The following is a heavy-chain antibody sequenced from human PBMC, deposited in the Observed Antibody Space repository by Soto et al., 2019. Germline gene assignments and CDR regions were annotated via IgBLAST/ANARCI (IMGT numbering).Heavy chain of an antibody. J-gene: IGHJ6*02. CDR3: VMVDNSVTPTPQDG. CDR2: ISPYTGNT. Sequence: QVQLVQSGDEVKKPGASVKVSCKASGYIFVNYGIAWVRQAPGQGLEWMGGISPYTGNTHSATKVQGRLTMTTDTSTSTAYMDLRTLTSNETAVYYCVMVDNSVTPTPQDGWGQGTTVTVSS. CDR1: GYIFVNYG. V-gene: IGHV1-18*01. D-gene: IGHD5-12*01.